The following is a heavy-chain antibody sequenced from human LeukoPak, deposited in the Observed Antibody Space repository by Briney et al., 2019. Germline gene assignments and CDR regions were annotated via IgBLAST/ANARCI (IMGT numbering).Heavy chain of an antibody. V-gene: IGHV3-23*01. CDR1: GFTFSSYA. CDR2: ISGSGGST. Sequence: GGSLRLSCAVSGFTFSSYAMSWVRQAPGKGLEWVSAISGSGGSTYYADSVKGRFTISRDNSKNTLYLQMNSLRAEDTAVYYCAKGEYCSSTSCQPDYWGQGTLVTVSS. D-gene: IGHD2-2*01. CDR3: AKGEYCSSTSCQPDY. J-gene: IGHJ4*02.